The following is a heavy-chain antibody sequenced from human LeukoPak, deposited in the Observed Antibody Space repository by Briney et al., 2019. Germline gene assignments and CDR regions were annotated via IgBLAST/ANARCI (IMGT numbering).Heavy chain of an antibody. CDR3: ARDRFWSGYYLDY. Sequence: SETLSLTCAVYGGSFGGYYWSWIRQPPGKGLEWIGEINHSGSTNYNPSLKSRVTISVDTSKNQFSLKLSSVTAADTAVYYYARDRFWSGYYLDYWGQGTLVTVPS. D-gene: IGHD3-3*01. J-gene: IGHJ4*02. CDR1: GGSFGGYY. V-gene: IGHV4-34*01. CDR2: INHSGST.